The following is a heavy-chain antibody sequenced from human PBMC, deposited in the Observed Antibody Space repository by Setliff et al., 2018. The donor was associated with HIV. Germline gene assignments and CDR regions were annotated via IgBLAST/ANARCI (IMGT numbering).Heavy chain of an antibody. D-gene: IGHD6-13*01. CDR3: SRQQLDGFRYKYYSMDV. CDR1: GVSISNYY. Sequence: PSETLSLTCIVSGVSISNYYWGWIWQSPGKGLEWIGFIHHSGSTNYNPSLESQVTISLDTANNHFSLNLRSVTAADPAVYYCSRQQLDGFRYKYYSMDVWGKGTTVTVSS. J-gene: IGHJ6*03. V-gene: IGHV4-59*01. CDR2: IHHSGST.